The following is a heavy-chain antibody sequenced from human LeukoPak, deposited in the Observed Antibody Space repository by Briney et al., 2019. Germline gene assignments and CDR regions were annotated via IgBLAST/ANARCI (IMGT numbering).Heavy chain of an antibody. J-gene: IGHJ4*02. D-gene: IGHD7-27*01. V-gene: IGHV4-39*07. CDR2: IHYSGRT. CDR3: ASNTGTVFDY. Sequence: SGTLSLTCSVSSGSIISNNDYWGWIRQPPGKGLEWIATIHYSGRTYYNPSLKSRGTISVDTSQNQFSLRLSSLTAADTAVYYCASNTGTVFDYWGQGALVTVSS. CDR1: SGSIISNNDY.